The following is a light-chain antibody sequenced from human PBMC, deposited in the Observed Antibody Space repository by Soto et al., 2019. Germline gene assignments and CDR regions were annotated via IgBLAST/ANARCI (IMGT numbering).Light chain of an antibody. CDR2: SAS. Sequence: EIVITKSPATLSVSPGERATLSCRASQSISTELAWYQQQPGQPPRLLIYSASTSATGVPARFTGSGSGSEFTLTSSGLQSEDFAVYYCQQGHNWPLAFGQGNRLEI. CDR3: QQGHNWPLA. J-gene: IGKJ2*01. CDR1: QSISTE. V-gene: IGKV3-15*01.